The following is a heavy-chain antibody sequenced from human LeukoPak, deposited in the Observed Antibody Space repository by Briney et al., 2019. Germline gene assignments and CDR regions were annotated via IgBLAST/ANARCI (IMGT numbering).Heavy chain of an antibody. CDR3: ARDHEGGTGDSDY. J-gene: IGHJ4*02. V-gene: IGHV1-46*01. D-gene: IGHD7-27*01. CDR1: GYTFTSYG. CDR2: INPSGGST. Sequence: ASVKVSCKASGYTFTSYGISWVRQAPGQGLEWMGIINPSGGSTSYAQKFQGRVTMTRDTSTSTVYMELSSLRSEDTAVYYCARDHEGGTGDSDYWGQGTLVTVSS.